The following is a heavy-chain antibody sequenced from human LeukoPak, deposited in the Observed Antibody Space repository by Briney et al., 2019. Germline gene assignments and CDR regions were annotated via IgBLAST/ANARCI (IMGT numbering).Heavy chain of an antibody. CDR3: ARDIPNGFGGVIASLYYYYGMDV. V-gene: IGHV3-66*01. CDR2: IYSGGST. CDR1: GDSFSSVTDY. Sequence: PSETLSLICTVSGDSFSSVTDYWAWIRQAPGKGLEWVSVIYSGGSTYYADSVKGRFTISRDNSKNTLYLQMNSLRAEDTAVYYCARDIPNGFGGVIASLYYYYGMDVWGQGTTVTVSS. J-gene: IGHJ6*02. D-gene: IGHD3-16*02.